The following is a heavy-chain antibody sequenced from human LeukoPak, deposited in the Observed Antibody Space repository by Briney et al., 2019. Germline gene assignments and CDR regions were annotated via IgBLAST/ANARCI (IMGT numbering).Heavy chain of an antibody. J-gene: IGHJ6*02. V-gene: IGHV3-23*01. D-gene: IGHD3-10*01. CDR1: GFTFSSYA. CDR3: AKTEGDGSGSYHLTQYYYYYYGMDV. CDR2: ISGSGGST. Sequence: GGSLRLSCAASGFTFSSYAMSWVRQAPGKGLEWVSAISGSGGSTYYADSVKGRFTISRDNSKNTLYLQMNSLRAEDTAVYYCAKTEGDGSGSYHLTQYYYYYYGMDVWGQGTTVTVSS.